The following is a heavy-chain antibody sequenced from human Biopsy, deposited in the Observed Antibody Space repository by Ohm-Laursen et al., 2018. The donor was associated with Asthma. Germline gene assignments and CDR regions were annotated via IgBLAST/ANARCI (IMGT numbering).Heavy chain of an antibody. CDR2: IYWDDDK. D-gene: IGHD1-26*01. CDR3: VHTLVGLKAFDF. Sequence: TQTLTLTRTFSGFSLSTSGGGVGWIRQPPGKALEWLGNIYWDDDKRYSPSLQSRLTITRDTPKDQVVLTMTNMGPVDTGTYYCVHTLVGLKAFDFWGQGTLVTVSS. CDR1: GFSLSTSGGG. J-gene: IGHJ4*02. V-gene: IGHV2-5*02.